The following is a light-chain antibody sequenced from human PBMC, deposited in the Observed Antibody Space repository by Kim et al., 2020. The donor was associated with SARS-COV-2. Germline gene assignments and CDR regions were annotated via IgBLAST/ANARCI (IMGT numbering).Light chain of an antibody. CDR3: QQYGTLPYT. V-gene: IGKV3-20*01. CDR1: QSVDSRY. Sequence: LSPGERATLSCRASQSVDSRYLAWYQVKPGQAPRLLIFGASSWATGVPDRFSGSGSGTDFTLTISSLEPEDFAVYYCQQYGTLPYTFGQGTKLRS. J-gene: IGKJ2*01. CDR2: GAS.